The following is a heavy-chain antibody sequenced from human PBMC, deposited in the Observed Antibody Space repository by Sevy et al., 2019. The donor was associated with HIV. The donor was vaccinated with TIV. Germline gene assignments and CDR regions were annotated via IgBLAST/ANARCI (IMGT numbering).Heavy chain of an antibody. V-gene: IGHV1-18*01. CDR1: DYTFSTQG. CDR3: ARDWAPGYYYDAIGVKRDYYFDY. D-gene: IGHD3-22*01. Sequence: ASVKVSCKASDYTFSTQGFNWVRQAPGQGLEWMGWISAYNGNTKYAQKFQGRVTMTTDTSTSTAYMELRSLISDDTAVYYCARDWAPGYYYDAIGVKRDYYFDYWGQGTLVTVSS. CDR2: ISAYNGNT. J-gene: IGHJ4*02.